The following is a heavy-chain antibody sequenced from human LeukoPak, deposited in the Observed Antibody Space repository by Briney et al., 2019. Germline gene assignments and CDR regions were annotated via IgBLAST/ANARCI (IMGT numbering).Heavy chain of an antibody. CDR1: GFIFDDYG. Sequence: GGSLRLSCAASGFIFDDYGMNWVRQAPGKGLEWVSGINWNGGSTVYADSVKGRFTISRDNAKNSLYLQMNSLRAEDTALYYCARAAHYGDYALVKYYFDYWGQGTLVTVSA. D-gene: IGHD4-17*01. J-gene: IGHJ4*02. V-gene: IGHV3-20*04. CDR3: ARAAHYGDYALVKYYFDY. CDR2: INWNGGST.